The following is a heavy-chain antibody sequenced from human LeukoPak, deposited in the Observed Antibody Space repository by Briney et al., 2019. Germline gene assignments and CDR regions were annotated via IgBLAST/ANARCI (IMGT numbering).Heavy chain of an antibody. D-gene: IGHD6-13*01. Sequence: GGSLRLSCAASGFTFSSYAMSWVRQAPGKGLEWVSAISGRDGYTYYADSVKGRFTISRDNSKDTLFLHMSSLRAEDTAVYYCAKGTIAAAGTGCDYWGQGTQVTVSS. CDR1: GFTFSSYA. J-gene: IGHJ4*02. CDR2: ISGRDGYT. V-gene: IGHV3-23*01. CDR3: AKGTIAAAGTGCDY.